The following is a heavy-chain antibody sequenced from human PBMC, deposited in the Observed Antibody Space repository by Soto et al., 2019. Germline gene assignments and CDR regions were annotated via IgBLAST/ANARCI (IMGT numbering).Heavy chain of an antibody. Sequence: QVQWVQSGGEVTKPGASVKVSCKAMGYIFTNYGLSWVRQAPGEGTEWLGWISVYNGHTKYAPKVQDSVTLTTDTPATNASFEHRSVRSHDAAVFYCVRGYGGYFDHGGEGTLVLVSS. J-gene: IGHJ4*02. CDR3: VRGYGGYFDH. D-gene: IGHD3-16*01. CDR2: ISVYNGHT. V-gene: IGHV1-18*01. CDR1: GYIFTNYG.